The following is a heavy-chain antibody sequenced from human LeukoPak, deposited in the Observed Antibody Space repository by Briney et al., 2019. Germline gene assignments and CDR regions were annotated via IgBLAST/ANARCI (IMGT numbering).Heavy chain of an antibody. CDR3: ARDRELRWSQGDFDY. CDR2: INPRTGET. V-gene: IGHV1-2*02. Sequence: ASVRVSCKASGYSLIVYYIHWIRQAPGQGPEWMGWINPRTGETKYAQKFQGRVTMTRDTSISTTYMELSGLKFDDTAVYFCARDRELRWSQGDFDYWGQGTLLTVSS. J-gene: IGHJ4*02. D-gene: IGHD3-10*01. CDR1: GYSLIVYY.